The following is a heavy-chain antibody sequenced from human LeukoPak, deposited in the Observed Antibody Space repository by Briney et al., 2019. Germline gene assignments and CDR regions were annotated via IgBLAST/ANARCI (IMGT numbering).Heavy chain of an antibody. Sequence: PLEPLSLTCTVSGGSISSSSYYWGWIRQPPGKGLEWIGSIYYSGSTYYNPSLKSRVTISVDTSKNQFSLKLSSVTAADTAVYYCARHGITMVRGVFDYWGQGTLVTVSS. CDR3: ARHGITMVRGVFDY. CDR2: IYYSGST. CDR1: GGSISSSSYY. V-gene: IGHV4-39*01. J-gene: IGHJ4*02. D-gene: IGHD3-10*01.